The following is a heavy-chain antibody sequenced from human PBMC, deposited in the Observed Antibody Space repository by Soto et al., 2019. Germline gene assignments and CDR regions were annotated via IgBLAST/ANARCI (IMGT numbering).Heavy chain of an antibody. V-gene: IGHV1-2*02. D-gene: IGHD6-19*01. CDR2: INPNSGGT. J-gene: IGHJ4*02. CDR1: GYTFSGFY. CDR3: ASAAVTGTAGLDF. Sequence: ASVKVSCKASGYTFSGFYMHWVRQAPGQGLEWMGWINPNSGGTKSAEKFQGRVTMTRDSSISTAYMELSRLTSDDTAVYYCASAAVTGTAGLDFWGQGTQVTVSS.